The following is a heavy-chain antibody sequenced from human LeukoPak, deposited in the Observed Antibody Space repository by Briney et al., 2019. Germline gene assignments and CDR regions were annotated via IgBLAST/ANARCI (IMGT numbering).Heavy chain of an antibody. CDR3: ARSRRETYCSSTSCAEYYFDY. Sequence: KPSETLSLTCAVYGGSFSGYYWSWIRQPPGKGLEWIGEINHSGSTNYNPSLKSRVTISVDTSKNQFSLKLSSVTAADTAVYYCARSRRETYCSSTSCAEYYFDYWGQGTLVTVFS. CDR2: INHSGST. V-gene: IGHV4-34*01. D-gene: IGHD2-2*01. CDR1: GGSFSGYY. J-gene: IGHJ4*02.